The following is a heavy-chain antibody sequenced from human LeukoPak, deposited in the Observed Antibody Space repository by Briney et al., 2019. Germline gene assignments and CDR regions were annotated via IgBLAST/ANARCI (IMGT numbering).Heavy chain of an antibody. V-gene: IGHV3-23*01. CDR3: ARNPSRRPIDY. Sequence: GGSLRLSCAASGFTFSNYAMGWVRQAPRKGLEWVSVIGPGDDTHYADSVKGRFSISRDNSKSTLFLQMNSLRAEDTAVYYCARNPSRRPIDYWGQGTLVTVSS. CDR2: IGPGDDT. J-gene: IGHJ4*01. CDR1: GFTFSNYA. D-gene: IGHD6-6*01.